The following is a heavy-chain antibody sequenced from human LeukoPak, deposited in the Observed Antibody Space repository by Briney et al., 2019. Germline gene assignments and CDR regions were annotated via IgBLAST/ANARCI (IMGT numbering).Heavy chain of an antibody. J-gene: IGHJ4*02. V-gene: IGHV3-21*01. CDR3: ARDGSGSYYVY. Sequence: GGSLTLSCAPSGFTFSIYSMNWVRQAPGKGLEWVSSISSSSSYIYYAYSVQGRFTISRDNAKNSLYLQMNRLRVEDTAVYYCARDGSGSYYVYWGQGTLVTVSS. D-gene: IGHD1-26*01. CDR1: GFTFSIYS. CDR2: ISSSSSYI.